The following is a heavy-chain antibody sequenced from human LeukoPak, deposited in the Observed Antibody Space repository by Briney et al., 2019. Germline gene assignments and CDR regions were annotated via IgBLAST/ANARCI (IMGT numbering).Heavy chain of an antibody. D-gene: IGHD3-22*01. V-gene: IGHV6-1*01. CDR2: AYYRSKWYN. Sequence: SQTLSLTCAISGDSFSSNSAAWNWIRQSPSRGLEWLGRAYYRSKWYNDYAVSVKSRITINPDTSKNQFSLQLNSVTPEDTAVYYCARDRDGDYYDGYYFDYWGQGTLVTVSS. CDR1: GDSFSSNSAA. J-gene: IGHJ4*02. CDR3: ARDRDGDYYDGYYFDY.